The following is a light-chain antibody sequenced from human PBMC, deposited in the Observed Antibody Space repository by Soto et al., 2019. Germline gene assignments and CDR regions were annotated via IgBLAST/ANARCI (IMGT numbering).Light chain of an antibody. CDR2: GAS. CDR1: QTINNN. V-gene: IGKV3-15*01. Sequence: VMTQAPATLSVSPGERATLSCRASQTINNNVAWYQLKDGQVPRLLIYGASTRATDVPDRFSGSGSGTDFTLKISRVEAEDVGVYYCMQGTHWPWTFGQGTKVDIK. CDR3: MQGTHWPWT. J-gene: IGKJ1*01.